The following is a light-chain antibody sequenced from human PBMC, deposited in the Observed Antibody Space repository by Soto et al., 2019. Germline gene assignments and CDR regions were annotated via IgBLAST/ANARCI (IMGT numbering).Light chain of an antibody. CDR2: GAS. CDR3: QQYGSSVRT. Sequence: EIVLTQSPGTLSLSPGERATLSCRASQSVSSYYLAWYQQKPGQAPRLLIYGASSRAIGIPDRFSGRGSGTDFTLTISRLEPEDFAVYYCQQYGSSVRTFGQGTKVDI. V-gene: IGKV3-20*01. CDR1: QSVSSYY. J-gene: IGKJ1*01.